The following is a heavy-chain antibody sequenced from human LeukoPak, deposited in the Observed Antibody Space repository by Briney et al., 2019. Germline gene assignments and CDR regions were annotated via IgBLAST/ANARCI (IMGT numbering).Heavy chain of an antibody. CDR1: GGSISSSSYY. V-gene: IGHV4-39*07. CDR2: IYYSGST. Sequence: SETLSLTCTVSGGSISSSSYYWGWIRQPPGKGLEWIGSIYYSGSTYYNPSLKSRVTISVDTSKNQFSLKLSSVTAADTAVYYCARDHGSGRAWFDPWGQGTLVTVPS. D-gene: IGHD3-10*01. J-gene: IGHJ5*02. CDR3: ARDHGSGRAWFDP.